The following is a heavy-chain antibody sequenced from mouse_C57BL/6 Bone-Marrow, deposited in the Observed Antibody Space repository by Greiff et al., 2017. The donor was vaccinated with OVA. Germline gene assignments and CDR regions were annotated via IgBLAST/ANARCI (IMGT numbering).Heavy chain of an antibody. Sequence: VKLMESGPGLVQPSQSLSITCTVSGFSLTSYGVHWVRQSPGKGLEWLGVIWRGGSTDYNAAFMSRLSITKDNSKSQVFFKMNSLQADDTAIYYCAKMYGYYPAWFAYWGQGTLVTVSA. CDR1: GFSLTSYG. CDR2: IWRGGST. V-gene: IGHV2-5*01. J-gene: IGHJ3*01. CDR3: AKMYGYYPAWFAY. D-gene: IGHD1-2*01.